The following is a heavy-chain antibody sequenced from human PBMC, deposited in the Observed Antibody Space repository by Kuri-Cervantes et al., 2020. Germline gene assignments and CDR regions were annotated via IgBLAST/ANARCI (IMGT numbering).Heavy chain of an antibody. V-gene: IGHV3-66*01. CDR1: GFTVSSNY. CDR3: ARDPSWYFDL. CDR2: IYSGGST. J-gene: IGHJ2*01. Sequence: LSLTCAASGFTVSSNYMSWVRQAPGKGLEWVSVIYSGGSTYYADSVKGRFTISRDNSKNTLYLQMNSLRAEDTAVYYCARDPSWYFDLWGRGTLVTVSS.